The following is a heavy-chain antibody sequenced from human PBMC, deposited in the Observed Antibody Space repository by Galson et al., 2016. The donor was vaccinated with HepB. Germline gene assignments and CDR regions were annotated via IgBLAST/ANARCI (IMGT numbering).Heavy chain of an antibody. Sequence: SLRLSCAASGFTVSSKYMSWVRQAPGKGLEWVSVIHTGGSTYYAESVKGRFTISRDNSKNTLYLQMNSLRDEDTAVYFCARAAGDYGNDGFPNFDYWGQGTLVTVSS. V-gene: IGHV3-53*01. D-gene: IGHD4-17*01. CDR2: IHTGGST. CDR1: GFTVSSKY. CDR3: ARAAGDYGNDGFPNFDY. J-gene: IGHJ4*02.